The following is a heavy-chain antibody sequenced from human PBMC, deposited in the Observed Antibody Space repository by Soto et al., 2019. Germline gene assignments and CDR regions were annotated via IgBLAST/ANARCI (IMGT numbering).Heavy chain of an antibody. CDR3: ARDDGAAEGIPHLYYYGMDV. CDR2: IIPIFGTA. J-gene: IGHJ6*02. V-gene: IGHV1-69*01. Sequence: QVQLVQSGAEVKKPGSSVKVSCKASGGTFSSYAISWVRQAPGQGLEWMGGIIPIFGTANYAQKFQGRVTITADESTSTASMELSSLSSEDTAVYYCARDDGAAEGIPHLYYYGMDVWGQGTTVTVSS. CDR1: GGTFSSYA. D-gene: IGHD6-13*01.